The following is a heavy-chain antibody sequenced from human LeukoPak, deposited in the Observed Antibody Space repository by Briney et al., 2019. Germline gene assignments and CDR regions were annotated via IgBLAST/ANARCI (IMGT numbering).Heavy chain of an antibody. CDR2: IYYSGST. CDR3: ARVSCSSTSCYRAYFDY. CDR1: GGSISSYC. J-gene: IGHJ4*02. V-gene: IGHV4-59*12. Sequence: SETLSLTCTVSGGSISSYCWSWIRQPPGKGLEWIGYIYYSGSTNYNPSLKSRVTISVDTSKNQFSLKLSSVTAADTAVYYCARVSCSSTSCYRAYFDYWGQGTLVTVSS. D-gene: IGHD2-2*01.